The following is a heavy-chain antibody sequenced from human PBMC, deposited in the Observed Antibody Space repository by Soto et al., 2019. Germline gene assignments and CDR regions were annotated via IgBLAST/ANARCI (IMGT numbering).Heavy chain of an antibody. J-gene: IGHJ4*02. V-gene: IGHV4-59*01. CDR1: GVPISTYY. D-gene: IGHD4-17*01. CDR3: VREEYICYGDAIDY. Sequence: SETLSLTCAVSGVPISTYYWSWIRQPPGKGLEWIGYNYHSGTTNYNPSLKSRVTISVDTSKNQFSLRLTSVTAADTAIYYCVREEYICYGDAIDYWGQGTLVTVSS. CDR2: NYHSGTT.